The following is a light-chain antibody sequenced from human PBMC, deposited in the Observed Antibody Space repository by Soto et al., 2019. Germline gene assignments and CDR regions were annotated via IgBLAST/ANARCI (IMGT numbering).Light chain of an antibody. J-gene: IGKJ4*01. Sequence: EIVMTQSPATLSVSPGERVTLSCRASQSVRSNLAWYQQKPGQAPRLLIYGASTRASGIPARFSGSGSGTEFTLTISGLQSDDFAVYYCHQYNMWPPLIFGGGTKVEI. CDR2: GAS. CDR1: QSVRSN. CDR3: HQYNMWPPLI. V-gene: IGKV3-15*01.